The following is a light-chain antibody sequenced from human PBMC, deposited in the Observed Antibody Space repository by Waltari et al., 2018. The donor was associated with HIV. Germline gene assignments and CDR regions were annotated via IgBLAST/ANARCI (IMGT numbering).Light chain of an antibody. Sequence: QSVLTQPPSASGTPGQRVTISCSGSSSNIGSNYVYWYQQLPGTAPKLLIYRNNPRPSGVPDRFSGSKSGTSASRAISGLRSEDEADYYCAAWDDSLSARVFGGGTKLTVL. V-gene: IGLV1-47*01. CDR1: SSNIGSNY. J-gene: IGLJ3*02. CDR3: AAWDDSLSARV. CDR2: RNN.